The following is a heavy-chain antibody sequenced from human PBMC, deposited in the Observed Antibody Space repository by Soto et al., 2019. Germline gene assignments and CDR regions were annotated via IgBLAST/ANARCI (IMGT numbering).Heavy chain of an antibody. D-gene: IGHD2-21*01. J-gene: IGHJ5*01. Sequence: SETLSLNCAVSGVSIHNSHSFWGWIRQPHGKGLEFIANVYYSGGAHYNPSFKSRVTISVDTATNQVSLRMSSVTAADTAVYFCGRVVEGATRHTDFDSWGQGTLVTVSS. V-gene: IGHV4-39*01. CDR2: VYYSGGA. CDR1: GVSIHNSHSF. CDR3: GRVVEGATRHTDFDS.